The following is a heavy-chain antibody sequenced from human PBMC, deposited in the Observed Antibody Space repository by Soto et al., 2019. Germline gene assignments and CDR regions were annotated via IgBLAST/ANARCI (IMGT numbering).Heavy chain of an antibody. D-gene: IGHD3-10*01. CDR2: IIPIFGTA. Sequence: QVQLVQSGAEVKKPGSSVKVSCKASGDTFSSYAISWVRQAPGQGLEWMGGIIPIFGTANYAQKFQGRVTITADKSTSTAYMELSSLRSEDTAVYYCARFGGGDDYYGSGRSFDYWGQGTLVTVSS. CDR3: ARFGGGDDYYGSGRSFDY. J-gene: IGHJ4*02. CDR1: GDTFSSYA. V-gene: IGHV1-69*06.